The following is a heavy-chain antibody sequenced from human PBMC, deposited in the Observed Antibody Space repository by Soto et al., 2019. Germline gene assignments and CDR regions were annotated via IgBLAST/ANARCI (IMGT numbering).Heavy chain of an antibody. CDR3: SRRAPEGFDP. CDR1: GGSFGSSAYY. CDR2: INSSGST. V-gene: IGHV4-39*01. J-gene: IGHJ5*02. Sequence: SETMSLTCTVSGGSFGSSAYYWGWIRRAPGKGLEWIGSINSSGSTFSNPSLKSRVTLSVDTSKNQFSLKLTSVTAADTALYYCSRRAPEGFDPWGQGTLGTVSS.